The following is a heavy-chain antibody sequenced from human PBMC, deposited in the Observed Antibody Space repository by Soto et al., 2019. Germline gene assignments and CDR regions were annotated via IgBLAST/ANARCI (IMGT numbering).Heavy chain of an antibody. CDR2: MYSGGST. D-gene: IGHD4-17*01. CDR3: PRAAFTINGEYYFATDV. CDR1: GTTDSNNY. Sequence: PGGSLRLSCAASGTTDSNNYVSWVRQAPVNGLESIAVMYSGGSTFYGGAVESQITSSIDTSKNTEDGQMNCLMTEDTAINNCPRAAFTINGEYYFATDVWGHGTTVTVCS. J-gene: IGHJ6*02. V-gene: IGHV3-53*01.